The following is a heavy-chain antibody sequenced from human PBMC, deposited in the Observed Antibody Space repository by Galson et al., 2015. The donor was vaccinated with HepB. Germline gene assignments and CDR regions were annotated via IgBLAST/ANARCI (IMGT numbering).Heavy chain of an antibody. CDR2: ITWNSGSI. Sequence: SLRLSCAASGFTFDDYAMHWVRQAPGKGLEWVSRITWNSGSIAYADSVKGRFTISRDNSKNSLYLQMNSLRAEDTALYYCAKVMTPVTTSANFDYWGQGTLVTVSS. V-gene: IGHV3-9*01. CDR3: AKVMTPVTTSANFDY. J-gene: IGHJ4*02. D-gene: IGHD4-17*01. CDR1: GFTFDDYA.